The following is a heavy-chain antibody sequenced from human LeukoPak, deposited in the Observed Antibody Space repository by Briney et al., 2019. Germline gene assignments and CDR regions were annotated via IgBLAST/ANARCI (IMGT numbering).Heavy chain of an antibody. V-gene: IGHV3-30*03. CDR3: AREVQQLDYYYYGMDV. CDR1: GFTFTSYC. J-gene: IGHJ6*02. D-gene: IGHD6-13*01. CDR2: ISYDGSNN. Sequence: GRSLRLSCAASGFTFTSYCMHWVRQAPGKGLEWVAVISYDGSNNYYADSVKGPFTISRDKSKNTMYLQMNRLRAEDTAVYYCAREVQQLDYYYYGMDVWGQGTTVTVSS.